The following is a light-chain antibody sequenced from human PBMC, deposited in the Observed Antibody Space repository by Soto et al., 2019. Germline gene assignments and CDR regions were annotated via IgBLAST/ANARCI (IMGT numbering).Light chain of an antibody. CDR2: EGS. J-gene: IGLJ2*01. CDR1: SSDVGSYNL. Sequence: QSALTQPASVSGSPGQSITISCTGTSSDVGSYNLVSWYQQHPGKAPKLMIYEGSERPSGVSYRFSGSKSGSTVSLTISGLQAEDEADYYCCSYAGSTTSVVFGGGTKLTVL. V-gene: IGLV2-23*01. CDR3: CSYAGSTTSVV.